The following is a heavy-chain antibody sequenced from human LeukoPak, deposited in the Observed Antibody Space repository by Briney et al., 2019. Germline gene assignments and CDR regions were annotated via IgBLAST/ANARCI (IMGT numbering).Heavy chain of an antibody. V-gene: IGHV4-59*01. D-gene: IGHD3-10*01. Sequence: SETLSLTCTVSGGSISGYYWSWIRQPPGKGLEWIGYIYYRGSTNYNPSLMSRASISVDTSKNQFSLKLDSLAAADTAVYYCVRRGVLWFGELSYYYFDLWGRGTLVAVSS. CDR3: VRRGVLWFGELSYYYFDL. CDR1: GGSISGYY. CDR2: IYYRGST. J-gene: IGHJ2*01.